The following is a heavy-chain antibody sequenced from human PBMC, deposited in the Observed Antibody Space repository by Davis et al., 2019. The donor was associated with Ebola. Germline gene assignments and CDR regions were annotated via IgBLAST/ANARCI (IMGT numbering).Heavy chain of an antibody. CDR2: INHSGST. V-gene: IGHV4-34*01. CDR1: GGSFSGYY. CDR3: ARDLYGMDV. J-gene: IGHJ6*04. Sequence: MPSETLSLTCAVYGGSFSGYYWNWIRQPPGKGLQWIGEINHSGSTNYNPSLKSRVTTSVDTSKNQFSLKLNSVTAADTAVYYCARDLYGMDVWGKGTTVTVSS.